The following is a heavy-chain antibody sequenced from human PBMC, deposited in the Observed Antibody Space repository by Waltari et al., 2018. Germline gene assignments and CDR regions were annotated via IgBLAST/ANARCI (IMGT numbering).Heavy chain of an antibody. V-gene: IGHV4-34*02. Sequence: QAPLKQWGAGRLKPPETPSLTCAVCGATFSASNRSWVCQAPGKGLEWIGVINHEGKTNYKGSLRNRVTLSVDTSRKQFSLRMTSVTAADTATYYCARGGTFEGYYYYMDIWGKGTPVTVSS. CDR2: INHEGKT. CDR3: ARGGTFEGYYYYMDI. CDR1: GATFSASN. J-gene: IGHJ6*03. D-gene: IGHD3-3*01.